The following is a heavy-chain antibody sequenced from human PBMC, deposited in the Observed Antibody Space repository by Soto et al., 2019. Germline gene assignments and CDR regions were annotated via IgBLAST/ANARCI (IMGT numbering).Heavy chain of an antibody. J-gene: IGHJ6*03. V-gene: IGHV3-7*01. CDR1: GFTFSSHW. Sequence: GGSLRLSCAASGFTFSSHWMSWVRQAPGKGLEWVANIKQDGSEKYYVDSVKGRFSIFRDNAKNSLYLQMSSLSAEDTAVYYCARDWTGYCTGTGCPSYYYYYMDVWGKGTSVTVSS. D-gene: IGHD2-8*02. CDR3: ARDWTGYCTGTGCPSYYYYYMDV. CDR2: IKQDGSEK.